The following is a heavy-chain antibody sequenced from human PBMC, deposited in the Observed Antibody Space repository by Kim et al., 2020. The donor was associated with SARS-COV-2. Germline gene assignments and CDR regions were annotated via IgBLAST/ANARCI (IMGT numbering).Heavy chain of an antibody. CDR2: ISACNGNT. Sequence: ASVKVSCKASGYTFTNYGISWVRQAPGQGLEWMGWISACNGNTNSAQKLQGRVTMTTDTSTSTAYMELRSLRSDDTAVYYCARDYGYDGGYCSGGSCWGSCGYWGQGTLVTVSS. V-gene: IGHV1-18*01. D-gene: IGHD2-15*01. CDR3: ARDYGYDGGYCSGGSCWGSCGY. CDR1: GYTFTNYG. J-gene: IGHJ4*02.